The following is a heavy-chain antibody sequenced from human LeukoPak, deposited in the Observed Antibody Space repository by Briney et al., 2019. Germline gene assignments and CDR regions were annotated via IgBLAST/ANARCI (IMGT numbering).Heavy chain of an antibody. CDR3: AKDYEVGATDYYYYMDV. J-gene: IGHJ6*03. CDR1: GFTFNSYG. CDR2: ISYDGGIK. V-gene: IGHV3-30*18. Sequence: PGGSLRLPCAVSGFTFNSYGMHWVRQAPGQGLEWVTFISYDGGIKYYADSMKGRFTISRDNSKNTLYLQMNSLRAEDTAVYYCAKDYEVGATDYYYYMDVWGKGTTVTISS. D-gene: IGHD1-26*01.